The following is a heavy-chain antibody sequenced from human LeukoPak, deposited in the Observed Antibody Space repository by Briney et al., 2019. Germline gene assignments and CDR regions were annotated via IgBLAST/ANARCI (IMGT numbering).Heavy chain of an antibody. CDR3: ARVGSDWNDVRYNWFDP. V-gene: IGHV4-30-2*01. CDR2: IFQSGST. Sequence: SETLSLTCAVSGGSISSGDYCWSWIRQPPGKGLEWIGYIFQSGSTYYNPSLKSRVTISVDRSKNQFSLKLSSVTAADTAVYYCARVGSDWNDVRYNWFDPWGQGTLVTVSS. CDR1: GGSISSGDYC. J-gene: IGHJ5*02. D-gene: IGHD1-1*01.